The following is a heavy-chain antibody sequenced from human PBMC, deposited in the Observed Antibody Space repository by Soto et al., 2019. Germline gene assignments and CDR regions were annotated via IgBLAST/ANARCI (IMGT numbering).Heavy chain of an antibody. CDR1: CGSIISGDYY. V-gene: IGHV4-30-4*01. CDR2: IYYSGST. D-gene: IGHD3-22*01. Sequence: SSETLSLTCTFSCGSIISGDYYWSWIRQPPGKGLEWIGYIYYSGSTYYNPSLKSRVTISVDTSKNQFSLKLSSVTAADTAVYYCAATDSSGPSAFDIWGQGTMVTVSS. J-gene: IGHJ3*02. CDR3: AATDSSGPSAFDI.